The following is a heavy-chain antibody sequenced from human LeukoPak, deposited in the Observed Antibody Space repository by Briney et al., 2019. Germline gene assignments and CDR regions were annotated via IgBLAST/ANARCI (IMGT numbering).Heavy chain of an antibody. Sequence: GGSLRLSCAASGFTFSSYAMSWVRQAPGKGLEWVSAISGSGGSTYYADSVKGRFTISRDNSKNTLYLQMNSLRAEDAAVYYCAKDDYYDSSGYLNYFDYGAREPWSPSPQ. CDR2: ISGSGGST. D-gene: IGHD3-22*01. CDR1: GFTFSSYA. CDR3: AKDDYYDSSGYLNYFDY. V-gene: IGHV3-23*01. J-gene: IGHJ4*02.